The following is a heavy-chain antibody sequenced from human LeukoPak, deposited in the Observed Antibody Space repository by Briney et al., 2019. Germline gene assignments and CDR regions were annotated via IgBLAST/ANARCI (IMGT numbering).Heavy chain of an antibody. CDR2: ISAYNGNT. Sequence: ASVKVSXKASGYTFTSYGITWVRQAPGQGLEWMGWISAYNGNTNYAQKFQGRVTITTDESTSTAYMELSSLRSEDTAVYYCARGHPDYDSSGYYCCYFDYWGQGTLVTVSS. CDR3: ARGHPDYDSSGYYCCYFDY. CDR1: GYTFTSYG. J-gene: IGHJ4*02. D-gene: IGHD3-22*01. V-gene: IGHV1-18*01.